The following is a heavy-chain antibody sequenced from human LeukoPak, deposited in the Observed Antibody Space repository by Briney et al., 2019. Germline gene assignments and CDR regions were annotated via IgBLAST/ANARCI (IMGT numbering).Heavy chain of an antibody. CDR2: IYRDGGSP. J-gene: IGHJ4*02. V-gene: IGHV3-74*01. CDR1: GFTLSDYW. CDR3: AKVASYDFWTGYYDY. Sequence: GGSLRLSCAASGFTLSDYWMHWVRQAPGRGLVWVSRIYRDGGSPTYADSVKGRFTISRDNAKNSLYLQMNSLRAEDTALYYCAKVASYDFWTGYYDYWGQGTLVTVSS. D-gene: IGHD3-3*01.